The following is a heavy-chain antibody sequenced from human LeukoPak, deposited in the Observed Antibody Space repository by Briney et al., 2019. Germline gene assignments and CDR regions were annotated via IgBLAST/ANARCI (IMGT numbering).Heavy chain of an antibody. J-gene: IGHJ3*02. CDR3: AKAPGDYLRNAFDI. Sequence: GGSLRLSCAASGFTFSDYYMSWIRQAPGKGLEWVSYISSSGSTIYYADSVKGRLTISRDNSKNTLYLQMNSLRAEDTAVYYCAKAPGDYLRNAFDIWGQGTMVTVSS. CDR1: GFTFSDYY. CDR2: ISSSGSTI. D-gene: IGHD3-10*01. V-gene: IGHV3-11*04.